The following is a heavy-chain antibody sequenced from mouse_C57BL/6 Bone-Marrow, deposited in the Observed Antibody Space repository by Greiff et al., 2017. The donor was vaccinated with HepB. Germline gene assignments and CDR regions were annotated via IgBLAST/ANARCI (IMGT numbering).Heavy chain of an antibody. V-gene: IGHV5-17*01. J-gene: IGHJ4*01. CDR2: ISSGSSTI. CDR1: GFTFSDYG. Sequence: EVKVVESGGGLVKPGGSLKLSCAASGFTFSDYGMHWVRQAPEKGLEWVAYISSGSSTIYYADTVKGRFTISRDNAKNTLFLQMTSLRSEDTAMYYCARERATVVAHYYAMDYWGQGTSVTVSS. D-gene: IGHD1-1*01. CDR3: ARERATVVAHYYAMDY.